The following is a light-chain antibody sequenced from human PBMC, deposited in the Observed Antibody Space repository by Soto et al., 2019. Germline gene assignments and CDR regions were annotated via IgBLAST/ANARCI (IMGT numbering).Light chain of an antibody. CDR1: QGISSY. J-gene: IGKJ5*01. CDR3: QQLNSYPRT. V-gene: IGKV1-9*01. Sequence: DIQLTQSPSFLSASVGDRVTITCRASQGISSYLAWYQQKPGKAPQLLIYAASTLQSGVPSRFSGSGSGTEFTLTIISLQPEDFATYYCQQLNSYPRTFGQGTRLEIK. CDR2: AAS.